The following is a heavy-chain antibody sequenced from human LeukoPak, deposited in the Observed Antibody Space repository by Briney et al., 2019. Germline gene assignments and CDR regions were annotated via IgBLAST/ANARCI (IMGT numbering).Heavy chain of an antibody. CDR3: ARDPYDGGKGPFDY. Sequence: GRSLRLSSAASGFTFSSYGMHWVRQAPGKGLEWVAVIWYDGSNKYYADSVKGRFTISRDNSKNTLYLQMNSLRAEDTAVYYCARDPYDGGKGPFDYWGQGTLVTVSS. D-gene: IGHD4-23*01. CDR1: GFTFSSYG. J-gene: IGHJ4*02. V-gene: IGHV3-33*01. CDR2: IWYDGSNK.